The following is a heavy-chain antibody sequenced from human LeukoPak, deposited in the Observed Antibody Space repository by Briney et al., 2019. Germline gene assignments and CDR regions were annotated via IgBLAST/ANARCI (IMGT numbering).Heavy chain of an antibody. D-gene: IGHD3-16*01. CDR1: GFTVSNNY. CDR3: AAQGVFSHGGY. Sequence: PGGSLRLSGAASGFTVSNNYMSWVRQAPGKGLEWVPVIYSGGSTYYTDSVKGRFTISRDTSKNTLYLQMNSLRAEDTAVYYCAAQGVFSHGGYWGQGTLVTVSS. CDR2: IYSGGST. J-gene: IGHJ4*02. V-gene: IGHV3-53*01.